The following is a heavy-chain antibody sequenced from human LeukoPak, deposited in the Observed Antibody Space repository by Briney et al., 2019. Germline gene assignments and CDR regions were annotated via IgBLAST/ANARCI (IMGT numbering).Heavy chain of an antibody. V-gene: IGHV1-24*01. Sequence: ASVKVSCKVSGYTLTELSMHWVRQAPGKGLEWMGGFDPEDGETFYAQKFQGRVTMTKDTSTDTAYLELSSLRSEDTAVYYCTTDYYYDSSGSYYTIDYWGQGTLVTVSS. CDR2: FDPEDGET. CDR3: TTDYYYDSSGSYYTIDY. CDR1: GYTLTELS. J-gene: IGHJ4*02. D-gene: IGHD3-22*01.